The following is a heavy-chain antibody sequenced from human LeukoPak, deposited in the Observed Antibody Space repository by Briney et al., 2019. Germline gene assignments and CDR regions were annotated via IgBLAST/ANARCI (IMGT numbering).Heavy chain of an antibody. D-gene: IGHD3-10*01. J-gene: IGHJ3*02. CDR3: ARDRGPYYYASRPESPDAFDI. CDR1: GFTFSSYE. V-gene: IGHV3-48*03. Sequence: GGSPRLSCAASGFTFSSYEMNWVRQAPGKGLEWVSYISSGGSTIYYADSVKGRFTISRDNAKNSLYLQMNSLRAEDTAVYYCARDRGPYYYASRPESPDAFDIWGQGTMVTVSS. CDR2: ISSGGSTI.